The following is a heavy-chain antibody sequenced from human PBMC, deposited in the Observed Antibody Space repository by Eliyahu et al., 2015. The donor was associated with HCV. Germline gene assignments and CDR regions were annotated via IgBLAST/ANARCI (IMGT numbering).Heavy chain of an antibody. J-gene: IGHJ4*02. D-gene: IGHD6-19*01. CDR2: IWYDGSNK. CDR1: GFTFSSYG. V-gene: IGHV3-33*08. Sequence: QVQLVESGGGVVRPGRSLRLSCAASGFTFSSYGMHWVRQAPGKGLEWVAVIWYDGSNKYYADSVKGRFTISRDNSKNTLYLQMNSLRAEDTAVYYCARQGIAVAGFDYWGQGTLVTVSS. CDR3: ARQGIAVAGFDY.